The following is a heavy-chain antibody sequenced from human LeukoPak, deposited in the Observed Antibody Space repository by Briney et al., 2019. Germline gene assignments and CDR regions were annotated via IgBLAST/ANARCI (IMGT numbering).Heavy chain of an antibody. D-gene: IGHD3-9*01. Sequence: GGSLTRSCAASGFTVSSNYMSWVRQAPGKGLEWVSVIYSGGSTYYADSVKGRFTISRDNSKNTLYLQMNSLRAEDTAVYYCASGRTAGYYWGQGTLVTVSS. CDR2: IYSGGST. CDR3: ASGRTAGYY. V-gene: IGHV3-53*01. CDR1: GFTVSSNY. J-gene: IGHJ4*02.